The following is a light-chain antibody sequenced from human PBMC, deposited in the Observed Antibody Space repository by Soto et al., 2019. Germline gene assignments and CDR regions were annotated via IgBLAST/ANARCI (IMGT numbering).Light chain of an antibody. CDR1: QSVSSH. Sequence: EIVMTQSPATLSVSPGERATLSCRASQSVSSHLAWYQQKPDQAPRLLIYGASTRATGIPARFSGSGSGTDFTFTISSLQAEDFAVYYYQQDNNWSSGTYTFGRGTKVEIK. J-gene: IGKJ2*01. V-gene: IGKV3-15*01. CDR2: GAS. CDR3: QQDNNWSSGTYT.